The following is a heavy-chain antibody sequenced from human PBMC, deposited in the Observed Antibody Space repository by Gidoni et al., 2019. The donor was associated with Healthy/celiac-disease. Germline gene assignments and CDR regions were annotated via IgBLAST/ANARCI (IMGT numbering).Heavy chain of an antibody. Sequence: QVQLVQSGAEVKKPGSSVKVSCTASGGTFSSSAISWVRQAPGQGLEWMGGIIPIFGTANYAQKFQGRVTITADESTSTAYMELSSLRSEDTAVYYCARGGSMVRGVPMGAFDIWGQGTMVTVSS. J-gene: IGHJ3*02. V-gene: IGHV1-69*01. CDR2: IIPIFGTA. D-gene: IGHD3-10*01. CDR3: ARGGSMVRGVPMGAFDI. CDR1: GGTFSSSA.